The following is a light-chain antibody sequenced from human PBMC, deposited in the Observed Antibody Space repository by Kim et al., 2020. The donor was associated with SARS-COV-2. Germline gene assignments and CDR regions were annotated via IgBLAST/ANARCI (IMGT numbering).Light chain of an antibody. CDR3: QQTYSTLWM. V-gene: IGKV1-39*01. Sequence: DIQMTQSPSSLSASVGDRVTITCRASQSISNYLNWYQQKPGKAPNLLIYVASTLQSGVPSRISGSGSGTDFTLTISSLQPEDFATYYCQQTYSTLWMFGQGTKVDIK. J-gene: IGKJ1*01. CDR2: VAS. CDR1: QSISNY.